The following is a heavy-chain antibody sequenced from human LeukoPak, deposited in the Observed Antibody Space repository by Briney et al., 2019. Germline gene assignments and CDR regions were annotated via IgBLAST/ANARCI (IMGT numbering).Heavy chain of an antibody. CDR2: INHSGRT. Sequence: SETLCLTCAVSGGSFSGYYWTWIRQPPGKGLEWIGEINHSGRTNYNPSLKSRVIISVDTSKNQFSLRLDSVTAADTAVYYCARPLGYCSDSRCPQSWFDPWGQGTLVTVSS. J-gene: IGHJ5*02. D-gene: IGHD2-15*01. V-gene: IGHV4-34*01. CDR3: ARPLGYCSDSRCPQSWFDP. CDR1: GGSFSGYY.